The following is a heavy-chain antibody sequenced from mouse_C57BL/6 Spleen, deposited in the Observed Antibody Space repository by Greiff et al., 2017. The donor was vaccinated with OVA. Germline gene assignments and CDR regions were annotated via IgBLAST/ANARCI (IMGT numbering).Heavy chain of an antibody. J-gene: IGHJ4*01. CDR3: ARGGQLRLQYAMDY. D-gene: IGHD3-2*02. CDR2: IYPGDGDT. Sequence: VQLVESGAELVKPGASVKISCKASGYAFSSYWMNWVKQRPGKGLEWIGQIYPGDGDTNYNGKFKGKATLTADKSSSTAYMQLSSLTSEDSAVYFCARGGQLRLQYAMDYWGQGTSVTVSS. V-gene: IGHV1-80*01. CDR1: GYAFSSYW.